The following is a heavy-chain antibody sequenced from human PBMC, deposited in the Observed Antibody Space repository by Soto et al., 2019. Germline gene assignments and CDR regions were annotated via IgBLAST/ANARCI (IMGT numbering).Heavy chain of an antibody. CDR3: ARGYYGSGSYYSLSYYGMDV. CDR2: INPSGGST. CDR1: GYTFTSYY. V-gene: IGHV1-46*01. D-gene: IGHD3-10*01. J-gene: IGHJ6*02. Sequence: ALVKVSCKASGYTFTSYYMHWVRQAPGQGLEWMGIINPSGGSTSYAQKFQGRVTMTRDTSTSTVYMELSSLRSEDTAVYYCARGYYGSGSYYSLSYYGMDVWGQGTTVTVSS.